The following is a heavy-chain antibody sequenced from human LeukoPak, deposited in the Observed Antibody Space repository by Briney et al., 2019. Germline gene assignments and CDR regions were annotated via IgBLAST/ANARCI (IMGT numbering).Heavy chain of an antibody. CDR1: GGTLSRYY. D-gene: IGHD4-17*01. J-gene: IGHJ6*04. CDR3: ARAGYGDYVDYYYGMDV. V-gene: IGHV4-59*01. CDR2: LYYTGST. Sequence: PSGTLSLTFPVSGGTLSRYYLGWIRPPPWKGLAGIGCLYYTGSTSYNPSLSSRGTIPIDPTKSQFFMKLSSVTAADTAVYYCARAGYGDYVDYYYGMDVWGKGTTVTVSS.